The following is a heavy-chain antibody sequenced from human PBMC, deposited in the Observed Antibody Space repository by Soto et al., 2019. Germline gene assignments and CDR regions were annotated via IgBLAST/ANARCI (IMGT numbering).Heavy chain of an antibody. D-gene: IGHD3-10*01. CDR2: MSGSGADT. J-gene: IGHJ4*02. Sequence: GGALSLSSAAPGFSFNNHSMTRGRPAPGKGLEWVSGMSGSGADTYYADSVKGRFTISVDTSKNQFSLKLSSVTAADTAVYYCARLWFGGHYYFDYWGQGTLVTVSS. CDR1: GFSFNNHS. V-gene: IGHV3-23*01. CDR3: ARLWFGGHYYFDY.